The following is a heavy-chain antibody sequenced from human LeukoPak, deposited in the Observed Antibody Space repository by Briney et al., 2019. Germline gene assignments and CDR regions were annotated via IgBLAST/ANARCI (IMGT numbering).Heavy chain of an antibody. Sequence: GGSLRLSCAASGFTFSDYYMSWIRQAPGKGLEWVSYISSSSSYTNYADSVKGRFTISRDNAKNSLYLQMNSLRAENTAVYYCARSYYYGMDVWGQGTTVTVSS. V-gene: IGHV3-11*06. CDR2: ISSSSSYT. J-gene: IGHJ6*02. CDR3: ARSYYYGMDV. CDR1: GFTFSDYY.